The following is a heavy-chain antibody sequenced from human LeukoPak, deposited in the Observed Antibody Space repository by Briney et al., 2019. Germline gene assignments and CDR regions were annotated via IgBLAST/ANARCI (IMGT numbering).Heavy chain of an antibody. CDR3: ARDNSIAAAAIGVDY. V-gene: IGHV4-38-2*02. D-gene: IGHD6-13*01. CDR2: IYHSGST. CDR1: GYSISSGYY. J-gene: IGHJ4*02. Sequence: NPSETLSLTCTVSGYSISSGYYWGWIRQPPGKGLEWIGSIYHSGSTYYNPSLKSRVTISVDTSKNQFSLKLSSVTAADTAVCYCARDNSIAAAAIGVDYWGQGTLVTVSS.